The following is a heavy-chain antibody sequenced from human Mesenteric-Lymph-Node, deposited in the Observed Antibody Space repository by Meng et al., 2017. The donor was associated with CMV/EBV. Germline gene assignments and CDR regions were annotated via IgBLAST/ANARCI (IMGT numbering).Heavy chain of an antibody. J-gene: IGHJ6*02. CDR3: ARDMRGCDTTSCYTGGQYGMDV. CDR1: GYTFSGYY. V-gene: IGHV1-2*02. Sequence: ASVKVSCKASGYTFSGYYMHWVRQAPGQGPEWMGWINPNTGATIYAQKFQGRVTMTRDTTISTAYMELSSLRSEDTAVYYCARDMRGCDTTSCYTGGQYGMDVWGQGTTVTVSS. D-gene: IGHD2-2*01. CDR2: INPNTGAT.